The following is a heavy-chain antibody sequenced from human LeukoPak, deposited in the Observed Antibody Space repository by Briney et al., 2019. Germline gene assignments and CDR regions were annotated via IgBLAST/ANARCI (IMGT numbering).Heavy chain of an antibody. Sequence: PGGSLRLSCAASGFTFSSYAMSRVRQAPGKGLEWVSVISGSGGSTYYADSVKGRFTISRDNSKNTLYLQMNSLRAEDTAVYYCAKLWGIEVSWYYFDYWGQGTLVTVSS. CDR3: AKLWGIEVSWYYFDY. D-gene: IGHD2-15*01. CDR1: GFTFSSYA. V-gene: IGHV3-23*01. J-gene: IGHJ4*02. CDR2: ISGSGGST.